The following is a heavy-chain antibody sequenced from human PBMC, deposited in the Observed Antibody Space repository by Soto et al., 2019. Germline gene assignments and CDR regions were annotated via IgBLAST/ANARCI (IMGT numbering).Heavy chain of an antibody. D-gene: IGHD3-22*01. V-gene: IGHV3-30*18. Sequence: GGSLRLSCAASGFTFSSYGMHWVRQAPGKGLEWVAVISYDGSNKYYADSVKGRFTISRDNSKNTLYLQMNGLRAEDTAVYYCAKADSSGLHFDYWGQGTLVTVSS. CDR1: GFTFSSYG. CDR3: AKADSSGLHFDY. J-gene: IGHJ4*02. CDR2: ISYDGSNK.